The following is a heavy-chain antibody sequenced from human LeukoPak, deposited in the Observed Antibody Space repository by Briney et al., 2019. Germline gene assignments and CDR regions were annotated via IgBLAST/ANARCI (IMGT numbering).Heavy chain of an antibody. CDR3: ARELDCSSTSCYRAFDI. Sequence: ASVKVSCKASGYTFTGYYMHRVRQAPGQGLEWMGWINPNSGGTNYAQKFQGRVTMTRDTSISTAYMELSRLRSDDTAVYYCARELDCSSTSCYRAFDIWGQGTMVTVSS. CDR2: INPNSGGT. CDR1: GYTFTGYY. V-gene: IGHV1-2*02. J-gene: IGHJ3*02. D-gene: IGHD2-2*02.